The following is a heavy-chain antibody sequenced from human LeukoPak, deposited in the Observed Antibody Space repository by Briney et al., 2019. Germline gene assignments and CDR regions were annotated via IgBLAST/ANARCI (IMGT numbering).Heavy chain of an antibody. CDR3: AELGITMIGGV. CDR1: GFSLTAYS. J-gene: IGHJ6*04. D-gene: IGHD3-10*02. CDR2: ISSSGSTI. Sequence: GESLTLSCTASGFSLTAYSMNWVRQVPGKGLEWVSYISSSGSTIYYADSVKGRFTISRDNAKNSLYLQMYSLRAEDTAVYYCAELGITMIGGVWGKGTTVTISS. V-gene: IGHV3-48*04.